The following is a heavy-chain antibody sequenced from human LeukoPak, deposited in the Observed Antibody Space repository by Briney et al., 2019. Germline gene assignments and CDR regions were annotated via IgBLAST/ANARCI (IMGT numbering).Heavy chain of an antibody. CDR3: ARGAVAGTDIGDY. CDR2: INHSGST. D-gene: IGHD6-19*01. CDR1: GVSFSRYY. J-gene: IGHJ4*02. Sequence: SQTLSLTCAVYGVSFSRYYFRWIRQPPGKGLEWIGEINHSGSTNYNPSLKRRVTISVDTSKNQFSLKLSSVTAADTAVYYCARGAVAGTDIGDYWGQGTLVTVSS. V-gene: IGHV4-34*01.